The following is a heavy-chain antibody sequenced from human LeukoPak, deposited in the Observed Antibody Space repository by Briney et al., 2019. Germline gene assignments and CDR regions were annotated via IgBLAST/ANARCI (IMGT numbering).Heavy chain of an antibody. J-gene: IGHJ4*02. CDR2: LYSDGNT. CDR3: ARGVEPLAANTLAY. CDR1: GFTVITND. V-gene: IGHV3-53*01. D-gene: IGHD1-14*01. Sequence: GGSLRLSCAASGFTVITNDLTWVRQAPGKGLEWVSVLYSDGNTKYADSVQGRFPISRDNSKNTLYLEMNSLSPDDTAVYYCARGVEPLAANTLAYWGQGTLVTVSS.